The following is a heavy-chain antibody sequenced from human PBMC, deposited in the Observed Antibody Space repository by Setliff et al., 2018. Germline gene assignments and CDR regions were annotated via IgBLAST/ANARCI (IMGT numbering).Heavy chain of an antibody. CDR1: GYAFITFG. Sequence: EASVKVSCKTSGYAFITFGMSWVRQAPGQGLEWMGWISPVYGIANYARKFQGRVTMTADTSTTTAYLELTSLRYDDTAVYYCVRGPGPSVVVAIPFDHWGQGSLVTVS. D-gene: IGHD3-22*01. J-gene: IGHJ4*02. CDR2: ISPVYGIA. V-gene: IGHV1-18*01. CDR3: VRGPGPSVVVAIPFDH.